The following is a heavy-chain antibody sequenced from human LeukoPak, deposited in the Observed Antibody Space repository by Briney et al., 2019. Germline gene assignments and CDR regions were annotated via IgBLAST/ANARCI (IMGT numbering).Heavy chain of an antibody. V-gene: IGHV1-69*05. D-gene: IGHD2-2*01. CDR2: IIPIFGTA. CDR1: GGTFSSYA. J-gene: IGHJ5*02. CDR3: ARAYQLLPRGFDP. Sequence: ASVKVSCKASGGTFSSYAISWVRQAPGQGLEWMGGIIPIFGTANYAQKFQGRVTITTDESTSTAYMELSSLRSDDTAVYYCARAYQLLPRGFDPWGQGTLVTVSS.